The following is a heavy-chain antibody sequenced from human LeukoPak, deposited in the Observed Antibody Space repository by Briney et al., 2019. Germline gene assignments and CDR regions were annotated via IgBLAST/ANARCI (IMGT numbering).Heavy chain of an antibody. D-gene: IGHD6-19*01. Sequence: GASVKVSCKTSGYTFTTYNVNWVRQAPGQGLEWMGWMNSNDGNTGYAQKFQGRVTMTGDTSISTAYMELRSLKSEDTAVYYCARGSSGWYWGPDYWGQGTLVTVSS. V-gene: IGHV1-8*01. J-gene: IGHJ4*02. CDR3: ARGSSGWYWGPDY. CDR1: GYTFTTYN. CDR2: MNSNDGNT.